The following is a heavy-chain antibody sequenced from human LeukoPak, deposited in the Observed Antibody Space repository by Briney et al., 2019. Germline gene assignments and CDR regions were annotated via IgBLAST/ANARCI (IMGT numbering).Heavy chain of an antibody. D-gene: IGHD3-22*01. CDR2: INPNSGGT. Sequence: ASVKVSCKASGYTFTGYYMHWVRQAPGQGLEWMGRINPNSGGTNYAQKFQGRDTMTRDTSISTAYMELSRLRSDDTAVYYCASRKYYDSSGRPLDYWGQGTLVTVSS. V-gene: IGHV1-2*06. J-gene: IGHJ4*02. CDR1: GYTFTGYY. CDR3: ASRKYYDSSGRPLDY.